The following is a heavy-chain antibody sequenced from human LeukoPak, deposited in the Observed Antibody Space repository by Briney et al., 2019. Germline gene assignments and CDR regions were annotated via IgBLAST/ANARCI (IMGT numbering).Heavy chain of an antibody. V-gene: IGHV4-59*12. Sequence: SETLSLTCTVSGGSISSYYWSWIRQPPGKGLEWIGEMYLSGTTHSNPSVKSRVTISIDKSKNQFFLNLSSVTAADTAVYYCAGLVGRYSSGLYYYYFDYWGQGTLVTVSS. CDR2: MYLSGTT. CDR1: GGSISSYY. D-gene: IGHD3-22*01. J-gene: IGHJ4*02. CDR3: AGLVGRYSSGLYYYYFDY.